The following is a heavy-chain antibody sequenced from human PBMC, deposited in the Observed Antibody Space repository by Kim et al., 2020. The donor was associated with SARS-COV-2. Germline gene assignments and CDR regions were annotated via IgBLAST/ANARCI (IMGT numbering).Heavy chain of an antibody. CDR1: GGSISSYY. J-gene: IGHJ4*02. D-gene: IGHD2-2*01. CDR2: IYYSGST. CDR3: ARSPIVVVPAAVFDY. V-gene: IGHV4-59*08. Sequence: SETLSLTCTVSGGSISSYYWSWIRQPPGKGLEWIGYIYYSGSTNYNPSLKSRVTISVDTSKNQFSLKLSSVTAADTAVYYCARSPIVVVPAAVFDYWGQGTLVTVSS.